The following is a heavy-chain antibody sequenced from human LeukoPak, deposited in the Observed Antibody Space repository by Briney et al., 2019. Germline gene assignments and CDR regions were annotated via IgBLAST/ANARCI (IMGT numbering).Heavy chain of an antibody. CDR1: GYTFTGYY. Sequence: ASVEVSCKTSGYTFTGYYIQWVRQAPGQGLEWMGGIIPIFGTANYAQKFQGSVTITADESTSTAYMELSSLRSEDTAVYYCARHQRRYYDSSGYQSPYYYYYMDVWGKGTTVTVSS. CDR3: ARHQRRYYDSSGYQSPYYYYYMDV. V-gene: IGHV1-69*13. J-gene: IGHJ6*03. CDR2: IIPIFGTA. D-gene: IGHD3-22*01.